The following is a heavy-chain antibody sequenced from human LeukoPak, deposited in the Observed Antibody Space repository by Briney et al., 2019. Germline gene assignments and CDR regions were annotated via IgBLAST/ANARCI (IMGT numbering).Heavy chain of an antibody. CDR3: ARGRDDYTDYNWFEP. V-gene: IGHV4-34*01. CDR1: GVSFSGYY. Sequence: SETLSLTCAVSGVSFSGYYWSWIRQSPEKGLEWIGEINHSAYTNYNPSLKSRVTISLDTSKTQLSLKLLSATAADTAVYYCARGRDDYTDYNWFEPWGQGTLVTVSS. D-gene: IGHD4-11*01. J-gene: IGHJ5*02. CDR2: INHSAYT.